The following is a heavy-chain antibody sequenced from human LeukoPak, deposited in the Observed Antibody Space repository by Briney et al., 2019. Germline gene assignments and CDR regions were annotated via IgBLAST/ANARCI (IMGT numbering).Heavy chain of an antibody. Sequence: GGSLRLSCAASGFTFSSYSMNWVRQAPGKGLEWVSSISSSSSYIYYADSVKGRFTISRDNAKNSLYLQTNSLRAEDTAVYYCARPNCSSTSCYTDWYFDLWGRGTLVTVSS. CDR1: GFTFSSYS. CDR3: ARPNCSSTSCYTDWYFDL. CDR2: ISSSSSYI. V-gene: IGHV3-21*01. D-gene: IGHD2-2*02. J-gene: IGHJ2*01.